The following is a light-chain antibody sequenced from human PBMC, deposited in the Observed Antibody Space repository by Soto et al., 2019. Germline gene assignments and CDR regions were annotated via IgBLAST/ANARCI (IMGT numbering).Light chain of an antibody. J-gene: IGKJ1*01. CDR3: QQYGRSPRT. CDR2: GTS. Sequence: EIVLTQSPGTLSLYPGERATLSCRARQSVSTGYLAWYQQKPGQAPRLLIHGTSCRAAGIPGRFSGSGSGTDCTLTISILEPDYVAVYFFQQYGRSPRTFGQGTKVEI. CDR1: QSVSTGY. V-gene: IGKV3-20*01.